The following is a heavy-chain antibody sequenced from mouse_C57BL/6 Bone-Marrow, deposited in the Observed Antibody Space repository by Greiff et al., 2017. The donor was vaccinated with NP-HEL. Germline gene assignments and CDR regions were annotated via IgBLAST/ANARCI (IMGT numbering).Heavy chain of an antibody. CDR1: GFTFSDYY. CDR2: INYDGSST. J-gene: IGHJ1*03. Sequence: EVQVVESEGGLVQPGSSMKLSCTASGFTFSDYYMAWVRQVPEKGLEWVANINYDGSSTYYLDSLKSRFIISGDNAKNILYLQMSSLKSEDTAAYYCARGFYYGSSYWYFDVWGTGTTVTVSS. CDR3: ARGFYYGSSYWYFDV. D-gene: IGHD1-1*01. V-gene: IGHV5-16*01.